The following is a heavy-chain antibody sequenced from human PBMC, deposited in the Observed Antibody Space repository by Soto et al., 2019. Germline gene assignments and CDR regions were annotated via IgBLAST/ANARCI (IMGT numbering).Heavy chain of an antibody. CDR3: ARSSGSGYYYVMDV. J-gene: IGHJ6*02. V-gene: IGHV3-23*01. Sequence: ESGGGLVQPGGSLTLSCAASGFTFSSYAMNWVRQAPGKGLEWVSVISDSGGRTYYADSVKGRFTISRDNSKNTLYLQMNSLRAEDTAVYYCARSSGSGYYYVMDVWGQGTTVTVSS. CDR1: GFTFSSYA. D-gene: IGHD2-15*01. CDR2: ISDSGGRT.